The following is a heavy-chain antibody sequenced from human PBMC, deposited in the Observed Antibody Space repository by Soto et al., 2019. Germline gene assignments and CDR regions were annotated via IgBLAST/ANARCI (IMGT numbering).Heavy chain of an antibody. CDR3: ARVDSSSWYLDY. CDR1: GGSISSGDYY. V-gene: IGHV4-30-4*01. D-gene: IGHD6-13*01. CDR2: IYYSGST. Sequence: SETLSLTCTVSGGSISSGDYYWSWIRQPPGKGLEWIGYIYYSGSTYYNPSLKSRVTISVDTSKNQFSLKLSSVTAADTAVYYCARVDSSSWYLDYWGQGTLVTVSS. J-gene: IGHJ4*02.